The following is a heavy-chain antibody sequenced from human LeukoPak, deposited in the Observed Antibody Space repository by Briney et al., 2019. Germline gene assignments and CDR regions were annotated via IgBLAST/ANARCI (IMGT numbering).Heavy chain of an antibody. CDR3: ARDSDSSGYCDY. CDR2: ISSSSSYI. J-gene: IGHJ4*02. D-gene: IGHD3-22*01. V-gene: IGHV3-21*01. CDR1: GGSFSGYY. Sequence: ETLSLTCAVYGGSFSGYYWSWIRQAPGKGLEWVSSISSSSSYIYYADSVKGRFTISRDNAKNSLYLQMNSLKAEDTAVYYCARDSDSSGYCDYWGQGTLVTVSS.